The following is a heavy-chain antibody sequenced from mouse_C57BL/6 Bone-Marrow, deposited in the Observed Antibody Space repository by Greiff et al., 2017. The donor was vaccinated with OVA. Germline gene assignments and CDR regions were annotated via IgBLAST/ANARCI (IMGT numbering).Heavy chain of an antibody. J-gene: IGHJ3*01. Sequence: QVQLQQPGTELVKPGASVQLSCQASGYTFTSYWMHWVKQRPGQGLGWIGNINPSNGGTNYNEKFKSMATLTVDKSSSTAYMQLSCLTSEDSAVYYWARSPLWFPWFAYWGQGTLVTVSA. CDR1: GYTFTSYW. V-gene: IGHV1-53*01. CDR2: INPSNGGT. D-gene: IGHD2-2*01. CDR3: ARSPLWFPWFAY.